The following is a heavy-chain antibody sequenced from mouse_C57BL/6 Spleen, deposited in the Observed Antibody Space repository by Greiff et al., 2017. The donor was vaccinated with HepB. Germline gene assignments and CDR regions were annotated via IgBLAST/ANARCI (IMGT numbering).Heavy chain of an antibody. J-gene: IGHJ1*03. CDR2: IDPEDGET. Sequence: EVNVVESGAELVKPGASVKLSCTASGFNIKDYYMHWVKQRTEQGLEWIGRIDPEDGETKYAPKFQGKATITADTSSNTAYLQLSSLTSEDTAVYYCAREFDYGSSSWYFDVWGTGTTVTVSS. CDR1: GFNIKDYY. CDR3: AREFDYGSSSWYFDV. V-gene: IGHV14-2*01. D-gene: IGHD1-1*01.